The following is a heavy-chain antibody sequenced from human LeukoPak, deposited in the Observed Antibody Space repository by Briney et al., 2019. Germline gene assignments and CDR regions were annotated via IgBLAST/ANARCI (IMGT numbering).Heavy chain of an antibody. J-gene: IGHJ4*02. V-gene: IGHV3-30*02. CDR2: IRHNGSLQ. CDR3: AKDGHGEFDR. Sequence: QSGESLTLSCAASGFTFTSYDLHWVRQAPGKGLEWVAFIRHNGSLQYYSVPVKRVFSISRKVYQNSFSLQIYTARPENTAVYCFAKDGHGEFDRWGQGTLVTVSS. CDR1: GFTFTSYD. D-gene: IGHD7-27*01.